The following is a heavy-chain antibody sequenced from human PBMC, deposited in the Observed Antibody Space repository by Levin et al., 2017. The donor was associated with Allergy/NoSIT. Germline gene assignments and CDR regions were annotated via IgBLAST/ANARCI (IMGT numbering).Heavy chain of an antibody. CDR3: AVTTVTMSDYYFNY. Sequence: GESLKISCGYSFTNDWIGWVRQMPGKGLEWMGIIFPGDSDTRYSPSFQGQVTISADKSTSTAYLQRSSLKASDTAMYFCAVTTVTMSDYYFNYWGQGTLVTVSS. V-gene: IGHV5-51*01. D-gene: IGHD4-17*01. CDR1: YSFTNDW. CDR2: IFPGDSDT. J-gene: IGHJ4*02.